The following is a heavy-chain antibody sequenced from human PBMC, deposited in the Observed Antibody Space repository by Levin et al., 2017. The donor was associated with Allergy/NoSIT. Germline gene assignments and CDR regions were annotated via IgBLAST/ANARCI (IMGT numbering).Heavy chain of an antibody. D-gene: IGHD6-13*01. J-gene: IGHJ4*02. CDR1: GFTFTNYA. CDR3: AKPQQQLLGRGWFDY. Sequence: GGSLRLSCAASGFTFTNYAMSWVRQAPGKGLEWVSTISGSGGSAFYADSVKGRFAISRDNSKNTLYLQMNSLRAEDTAVYYCAKPQQQLLGRGWFDYWGQGTLVTVSS. CDR2: ISGSGGSA. V-gene: IGHV3-23*01.